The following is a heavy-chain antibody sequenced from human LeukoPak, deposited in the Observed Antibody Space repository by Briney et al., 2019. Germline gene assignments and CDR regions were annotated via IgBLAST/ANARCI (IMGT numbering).Heavy chain of an antibody. V-gene: IGHV3-48*01. CDR3: ARDMGVATNFDY. CDR2: ISSSSGTI. D-gene: IGHD5-12*01. CDR1: GFTFSSYS. J-gene: IGHJ4*02. Sequence: GGSLRLSCAASGFTFSSYSMNWVRQAPGKGLEWVSYISSSSGTIYYADSVKGRFTISRDNAKNSLYLQMNSLRAEDTAVYYCARDMGVATNFDYWGQGTLVTVSS.